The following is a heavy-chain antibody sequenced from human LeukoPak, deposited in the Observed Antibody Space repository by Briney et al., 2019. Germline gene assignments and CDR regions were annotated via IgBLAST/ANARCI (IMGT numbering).Heavy chain of an antibody. J-gene: IGHJ6*02. CDR3: AREGVVAATAHQAFMDV. Sequence: GWSVRLSCAASGLTFSSYSMNWVRQAPAKGLGWVSSISSSSSYIYYADSVKGRFTISRDNAKNSLYLQMNSLRAEDTAVYYCAREGVVAATAHQAFMDVWGQGTTVTVSS. CDR2: ISSSSSYI. D-gene: IGHD2-15*01. V-gene: IGHV3-21*01. CDR1: GLTFSSYS.